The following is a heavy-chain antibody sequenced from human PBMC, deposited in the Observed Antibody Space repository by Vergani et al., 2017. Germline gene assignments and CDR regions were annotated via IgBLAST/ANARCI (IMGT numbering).Heavy chain of an antibody. J-gene: IGHJ4*02. Sequence: EVQLVESGGGLVQPGRFLRLSCAASGFTFDDYAMHWVRQAPGKGLEWVSGISWKSGSIGYAESVKGRFTISRDKAKNSLYLQMNSLRAKDTALYYCAKGQGYCSSTSCSPYWSQGSLVTVSS. CDR2: ISWKSGSI. CDR3: AKGQGYCSSTSCSPY. V-gene: IGHV3-9*01. CDR1: GFTFDDYA. D-gene: IGHD2-2*01.